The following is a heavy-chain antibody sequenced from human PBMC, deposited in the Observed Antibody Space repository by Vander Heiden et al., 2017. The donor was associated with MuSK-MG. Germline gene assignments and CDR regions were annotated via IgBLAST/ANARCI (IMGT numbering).Heavy chain of an antibody. J-gene: IGHJ4*02. CDR3: GRGGGGYSYGTFDY. CDR1: GGTFSSYA. Sequence: QVQLVQSGAEVKKPGSSVKVSCKASGGTFSSYAISWVRQAPGQGLEGMGGSIPILGTPNYAQKFKGRVTITADESRSTAYMERSSRRSEDTAVYYCGRGGGGYSYGTFDYWGQGTLVTVSS. D-gene: IGHD5-18*01. V-gene: IGHV1-69*01. CDR2: SIPILGTP.